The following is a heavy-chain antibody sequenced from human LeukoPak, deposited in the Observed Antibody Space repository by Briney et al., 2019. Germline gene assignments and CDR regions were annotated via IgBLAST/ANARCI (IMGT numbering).Heavy chain of an antibody. Sequence: SETLSLTCTVSGGSISSSSSDWGWILQPPGKGLESIGRIYYSGSTYYNPSLKSRVTISVDTSKNQFSLKLSSVTAADTAVYYCARISIVGAAATAYWGQGTLVTVSS. CDR1: GGSISSSSSD. D-gene: IGHD1-26*01. J-gene: IGHJ4*02. CDR2: IYYSGST. CDR3: ARISIVGAAATAY. V-gene: IGHV4-39*01.